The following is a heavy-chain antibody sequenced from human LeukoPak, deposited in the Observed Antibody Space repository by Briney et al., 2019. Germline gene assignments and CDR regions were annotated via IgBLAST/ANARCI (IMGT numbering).Heavy chain of an antibody. CDR3: ARHGLPPLWFGELLLSSYFDY. J-gene: IGHJ4*02. Sequence: SETLSLTCTVSGGSISSYYWSWIRQPPGKGLEGIGYIYYSGSTNYNPSLKSRVTISVDTSKNQFSLKLSSVTAAVTAVYYCARHGLPPLWFGELLLSSYFDYWGQGTLVTVSS. D-gene: IGHD3-10*01. CDR1: GGSISSYY. CDR2: IYYSGST. V-gene: IGHV4-59*08.